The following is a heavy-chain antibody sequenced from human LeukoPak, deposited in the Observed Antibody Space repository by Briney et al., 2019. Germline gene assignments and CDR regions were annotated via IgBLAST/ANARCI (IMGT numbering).Heavy chain of an antibody. CDR2: ISSGSSYI. V-gene: IGHV3-21*01. Sequence: GGSLRLSCAASGFTFSSYSMNWVRQAPGKGLEWVSSISSGSSYIYYADSVKGRFSISRDSAKSSLYLQMNSLRAEDTAVYYCARDQGSGYDLVPYYYYMDVWGKGTTVTVSS. J-gene: IGHJ6*03. CDR3: ARDQGSGYDLVPYYYYMDV. CDR1: GFTFSSYS. D-gene: IGHD5-12*01.